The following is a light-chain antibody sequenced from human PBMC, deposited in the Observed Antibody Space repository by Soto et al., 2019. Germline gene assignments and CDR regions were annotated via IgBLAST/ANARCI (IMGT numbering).Light chain of an antibody. Sequence: EIVLTQSPGTLSLSPGERATLSCRASQSVTSNYLAWYQQKPGQAPRLLINGASRRATGIPDRFSGSGSGTDFTLTISRLEPEDFAVYYCQQYTRSPYTFGQGTKLEIK. CDR2: GAS. CDR1: QSVTSNY. J-gene: IGKJ2*01. CDR3: QQYTRSPYT. V-gene: IGKV3-20*01.